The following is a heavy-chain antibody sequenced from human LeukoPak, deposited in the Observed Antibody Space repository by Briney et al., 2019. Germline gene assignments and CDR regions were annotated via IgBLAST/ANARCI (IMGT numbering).Heavy chain of an antibody. CDR2: ISSRSRTT. Sequence: GGSLRLSCAASGFTFSSYSMNWVRQAPGKGLEWVSYISSRSRTTYYADSVKGRFTISRDNAKNSLYLQMNSLRAEDTAVYYCARESAYYYDLWGQGTLVTVSS. J-gene: IGHJ4*02. D-gene: IGHD3-3*01. CDR1: GFTFSSYS. CDR3: ARESAYYYDL. V-gene: IGHV3-48*01.